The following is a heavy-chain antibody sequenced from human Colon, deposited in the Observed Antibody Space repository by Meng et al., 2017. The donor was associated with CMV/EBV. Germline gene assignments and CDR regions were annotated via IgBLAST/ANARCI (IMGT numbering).Heavy chain of an antibody. CDR2: ISSSSTHI. D-gene: IGHD3-3*01. Sequence: GESLKISCVVSGFTFSSFSMAWVRQATGKGLEWVASISSSSTHIYYADSVKGRFTISRDNAKNSLYLQMNSLRAEDTAVYYCATGRTIFGVVTPGPYYFDYWGQGSLVTVSS. V-gene: IGHV3-21*01. CDR1: GFTFSSFS. CDR3: ATGRTIFGVVTPGPYYFDY. J-gene: IGHJ4*02.